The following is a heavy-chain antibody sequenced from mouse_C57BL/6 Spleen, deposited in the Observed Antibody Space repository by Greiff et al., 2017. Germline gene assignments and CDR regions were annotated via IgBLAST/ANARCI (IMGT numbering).Heavy chain of an antibody. V-gene: IGHV14-2*01. J-gene: IGHJ4*01. Sequence: VQLQQSGAELVKPGASVKLSCTASGFNIKDYYMHWVKQRTEQGLEWIGRIDPEDGETKYAPKFPGKATITADTSSNTAYLQHSSLTSEDTAVYYCARRGDDYGSSYAVDYWGQGTSVTVSS. CDR3: ARRGDDYGSSYAVDY. CDR1: GFNIKDYY. D-gene: IGHD1-1*01. CDR2: IDPEDGET.